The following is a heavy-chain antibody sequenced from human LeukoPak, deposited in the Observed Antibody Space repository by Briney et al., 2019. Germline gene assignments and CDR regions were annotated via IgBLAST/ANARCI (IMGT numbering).Heavy chain of an antibody. J-gene: IGHJ6*02. V-gene: IGHV3-30*18. CDR3: AKDIGAVAALGAYYYGMDV. CDR2: ISYDGSNK. Sequence: PGGSLRLSCAASGFTFSSYGMHWVRQAPGKGLEWVAVISYDGSNKYYADSVKGRFTISRDNSKNTLYLQMNSLRAEDTAVYYCAKDIGAVAALGAYYYGMDVWGQGTTVTVSS. CDR1: GFTFSSYG. D-gene: IGHD6-19*01.